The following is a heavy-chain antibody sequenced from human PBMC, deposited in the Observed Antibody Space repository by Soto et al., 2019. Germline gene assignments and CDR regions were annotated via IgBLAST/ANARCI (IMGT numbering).Heavy chain of an antibody. CDR3: AKAIVVVVAATPSYGMDV. D-gene: IGHD2-15*01. CDR1: GFTFSSYA. J-gene: IGHJ6*02. V-gene: IGHV3-23*01. Sequence: EVQLLESGGGLVQPGGSLRLSCAASGFTFSSYAMSWVRQAPGKGLEWVSAISGSGGSTYYADSVKGRFTISRDNSKNTLYLQMNSLRAEDTAVYCCAKAIVVVVAATPSYGMDVWGQGTTVTVSS. CDR2: ISGSGGST.